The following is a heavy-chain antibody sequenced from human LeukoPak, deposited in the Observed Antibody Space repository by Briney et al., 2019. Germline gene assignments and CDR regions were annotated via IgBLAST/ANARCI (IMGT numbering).Heavy chain of an antibody. D-gene: IGHD6-13*01. CDR2: INPSGGST. CDR1: GYTFTSCY. Sequence: ASVKVSCKASGYTFTSCYIHWVRQAPGQGLEWMGVINPSGGSTSYPQMFRDRVTMTRDTSTSTVYMELSSLRSEDTAVYYCARGGSSWIIDYWGQGALVTVSS. J-gene: IGHJ4*02. CDR3: ARGGSSWIIDY. V-gene: IGHV1-46*01.